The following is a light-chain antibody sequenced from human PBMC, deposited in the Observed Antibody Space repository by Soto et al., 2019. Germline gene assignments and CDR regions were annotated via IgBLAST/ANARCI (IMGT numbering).Light chain of an antibody. Sequence: EIVLTQSPGTLSLSPGEGVTLSCRASQSVRSGYLAWYQQKPGQAPRLLIYGAFVKATGIPDRFGGSGSGTDFTLTISRLEPEDFAVYYCQHYDSRPYTFGQGTKVDIK. CDR3: QHYDSRPYT. V-gene: IGKV3-20*01. CDR1: QSVRSGY. J-gene: IGKJ2*01. CDR2: GAF.